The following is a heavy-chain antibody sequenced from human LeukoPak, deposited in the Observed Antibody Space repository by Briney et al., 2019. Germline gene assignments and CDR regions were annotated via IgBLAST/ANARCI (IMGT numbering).Heavy chain of an antibody. Sequence: GGSLRLSCAASGFTFSSYAMHWVRQAPGKGLEWVAVISYDGSNKCYADSVKGRFTISRDNSKNTLYLQMNSLRAEDTAVYYCARAPWYYFDYWGQGTLVTVSS. CDR2: ISYDGSNK. V-gene: IGHV3-30*04. J-gene: IGHJ4*02. CDR1: GFTFSSYA. CDR3: ARAPWYYFDY.